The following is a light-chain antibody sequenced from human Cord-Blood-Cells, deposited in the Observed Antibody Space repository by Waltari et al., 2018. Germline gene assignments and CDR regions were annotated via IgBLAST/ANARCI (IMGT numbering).Light chain of an antibody. CDR1: ILGAKH. V-gene: IGLV3-1*01. CDR2: QDS. J-gene: IGLJ2*01. Sequence: SYELPPPPSVSVFTGQTARITCSGVILGAKHACRYQQKPGQSPVLVIYQDSKRPSGIPERFSGSNSGNTATLTISGTQAMDEADYYCQAWDSSTVVFGGGTKLTVL. CDR3: QAWDSSTVV.